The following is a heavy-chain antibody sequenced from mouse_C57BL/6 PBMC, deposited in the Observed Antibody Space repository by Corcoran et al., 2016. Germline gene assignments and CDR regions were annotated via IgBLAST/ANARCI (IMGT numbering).Heavy chain of an antibody. Sequence: EFQLQQSGPELAQLEASENISCKATVYTFTDYYMNWVKRSHGKSLEWNGDINPNNGGTSYNQKFKGKTTLTVDKSSSTAYMELRSLTYEDSAVYYCGRGGSRPFVYWGQGTLVTVSA. CDR1: VYTFTDYY. CDR2: INPNNGGT. V-gene: IGHV1-26*01. CDR3: GRGGSRPFVY. D-gene: IGHD1-1*01. J-gene: IGHJ3*01.